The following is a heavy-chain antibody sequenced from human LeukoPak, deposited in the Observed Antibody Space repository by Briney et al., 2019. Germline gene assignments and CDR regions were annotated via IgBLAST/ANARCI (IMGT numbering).Heavy chain of an antibody. CDR3: ARERGQYCSGGNCYYYYDMDV. V-gene: IGHV3-23*01. CDR1: GFTFSSYG. D-gene: IGHD2-15*01. Sequence: GGSLRLSCAASGFTFSSYGMIWVRQAPGKGLEWVSGISGSGGSTYVADSVKGRFTVSRDNSKNTLYLQMNSLRADDTAVYYCARERGQYCSGGNCYYYYDMDVWGKGTTVSIS. CDR2: ISGSGGST. J-gene: IGHJ6*03.